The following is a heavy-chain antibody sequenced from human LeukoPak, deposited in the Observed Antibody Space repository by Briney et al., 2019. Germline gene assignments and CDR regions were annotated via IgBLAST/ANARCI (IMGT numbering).Heavy chain of an antibody. D-gene: IGHD4-17*01. CDR1: GFTFSDYY. CDR2: ISSSSSYT. Sequence: GGSLRLTCAASGFTFSDYYMSWIRQAPGKGLEWVSYISSSSSYTNYADSVKGRFTISRDNAKNSLYLQMNSLRAEDTAVYYCAKDRTRMTTVTSFDYWGQGTLVTVSS. CDR3: AKDRTRMTTVTSFDY. V-gene: IGHV3-11*06. J-gene: IGHJ4*02.